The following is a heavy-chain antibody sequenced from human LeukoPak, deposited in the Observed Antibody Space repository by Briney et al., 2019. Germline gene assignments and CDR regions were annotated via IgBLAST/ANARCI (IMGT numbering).Heavy chain of an antibody. J-gene: IGHJ5*02. V-gene: IGHV1-18*01. CDR2: ISAYNGNT. Sequence: GASVKVSCKASGYTFTSYGISWVRQAPGQGLEWMGWISAYNGNTNYAQKLQGRVTMTTDTSTSTAYMELRSLRSEDTAVYYCARTFPYCSGGSCYLGGWFDPWGQGTLVTVSS. D-gene: IGHD2-15*01. CDR3: ARTFPYCSGGSCYLGGWFDP. CDR1: GYTFTSYG.